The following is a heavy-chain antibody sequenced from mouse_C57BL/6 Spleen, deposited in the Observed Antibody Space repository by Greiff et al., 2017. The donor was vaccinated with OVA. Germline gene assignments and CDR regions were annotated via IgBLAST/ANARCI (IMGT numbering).Heavy chain of an antibody. CDR1: GYAFSSSW. V-gene: IGHV1-82*01. Sequence: LVEPGASVKISCKASGYAFSSSWMNWVKQRPGKGLEWIGRIYPGDGDTNYNGKFKGKATLTADKSSSTAYMQLSSLTSEDSAVYFCARGVITTVVEAPFDYWGQGTTLTVSS. D-gene: IGHD1-1*01. J-gene: IGHJ2*01. CDR3: ARGVITTVVEAPFDY. CDR2: IYPGDGDT.